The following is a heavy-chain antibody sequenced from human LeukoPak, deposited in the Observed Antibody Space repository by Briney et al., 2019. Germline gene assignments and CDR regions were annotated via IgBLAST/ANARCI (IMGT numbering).Heavy chain of an antibody. CDR2: IYYSGTT. CDR1: GGSISYHY. CDR3: ARAKPRYDILTGYSPNYYYGMDV. D-gene: IGHD3-9*01. J-gene: IGHJ6*02. V-gene: IGHV4-59*11. Sequence: SETLSLTCTVSGGSISYHYWSWIRQPPGKGLEWIAYIYYSGTTDYNPSLKSRVTISLDTSKNQFSLKLSSVTAADTAVYYCARAKPRYDILTGYSPNYYYGMDVWGQGTTVTVSS.